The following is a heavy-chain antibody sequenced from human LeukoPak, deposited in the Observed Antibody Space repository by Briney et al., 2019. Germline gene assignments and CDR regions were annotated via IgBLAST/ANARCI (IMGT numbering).Heavy chain of an antibody. D-gene: IGHD2-15*01. CDR2: ISYDGSNK. Sequence: GGSLRLSCAASGFTFSSYAMHWVRQAPGKGLEWVAVISYDGSNKYYADSVKGRFTISRDNARNSLYLQMSSLRVEDTATYYCTRDIVYLQLEYWGQGALVSVSS. J-gene: IGHJ4*02. CDR1: GFTFSSYA. CDR3: TRDIVYLQLEY. V-gene: IGHV3-30*04.